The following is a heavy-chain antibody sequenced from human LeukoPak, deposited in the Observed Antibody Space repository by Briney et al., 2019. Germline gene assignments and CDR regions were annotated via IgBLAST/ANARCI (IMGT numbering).Heavy chain of an antibody. D-gene: IGHD1-26*01. J-gene: IGHJ4*02. CDR1: GYAFTGYY. Sequence: GASVKVSCKASGYAFTGYYMHWVRQAPGQGLEWMGWINPNSGGTNYAQKFQGWVTMTRDTSISTAYMELSRLRSDDTAVYYCARAGSWELGDLGYWGQGTLVTVSS. CDR3: ARAGSWELGDLGY. V-gene: IGHV1-2*04. CDR2: INPNSGGT.